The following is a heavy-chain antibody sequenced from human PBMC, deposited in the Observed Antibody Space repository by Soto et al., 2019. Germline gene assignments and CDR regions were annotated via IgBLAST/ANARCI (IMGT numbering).Heavy chain of an antibody. Sequence: QVQLVQSGAEVKKPGASVKVSCKAPGYTFTSYDINWVRQATGQGLEWMGWMNPNSGNTGYAQKFQGRVTMTRNTCISTAYMELSSLRSEDTAVYYCASSDYDFFHMDVWGKGTTVTVSS. J-gene: IGHJ6*03. D-gene: IGHD3-3*01. CDR2: MNPNSGNT. CDR3: ASSDYDFFHMDV. CDR1: GYTFTSYD. V-gene: IGHV1-8*01.